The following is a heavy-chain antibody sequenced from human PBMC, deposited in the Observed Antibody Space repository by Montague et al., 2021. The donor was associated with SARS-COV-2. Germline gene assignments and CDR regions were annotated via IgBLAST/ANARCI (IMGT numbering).Heavy chain of an antibody. J-gene: IGHJ4*02. Sequence: SETLSLTCTVSGGSISSHYWSWIRQPPGKGLEWIGYIYYSGSTNYNPSLRSRVTISVDTSKNQFSLKLSSVTAADTAVYYCARVFPRWLHFDPLFDYWGQGTLVTVSS. CDR2: IYYSGST. CDR1: GGSISSHY. D-gene: IGHD5-24*01. CDR3: ARVFPRWLHFDPLFDY. V-gene: IGHV4-59*11.